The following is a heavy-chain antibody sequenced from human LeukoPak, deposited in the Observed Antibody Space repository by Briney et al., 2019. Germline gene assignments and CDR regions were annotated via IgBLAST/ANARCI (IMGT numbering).Heavy chain of an antibody. CDR3: ARDGRIVVVVAATPNYYYYYGMDV. Sequence: GASVKVSCKASGYTFTSYGISWVRQAPGQGLEWMGWISAYNGNTNYAQKLQGRVTMTTDTSTSTAYMELRSLRSDDTAVYYCARDGRIVVVVAATPNYYYYYGMDVWGQGTTVTVSS. CDR1: GYTFTSYG. CDR2: ISAYNGNT. V-gene: IGHV1-18*01. J-gene: IGHJ6*02. D-gene: IGHD2-15*01.